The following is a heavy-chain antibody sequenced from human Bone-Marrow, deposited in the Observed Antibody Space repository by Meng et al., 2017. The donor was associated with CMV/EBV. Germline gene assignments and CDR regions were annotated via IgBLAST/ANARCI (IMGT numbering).Heavy chain of an antibody. CDR3: ASEEYGGRTG. Sequence: GESLKISCAASGFTFNTYWMHWVRQAPGKGLVWVSRITSDGSSTTYADSVKGRFTISRDNANNTLYLQMNCLGAEDTAVYYCASEEYGGRTGWGQGTLVTVS. V-gene: IGHV3-74*01. J-gene: IGHJ4*02. CDR1: GFTFNTYW. D-gene: IGHD3-16*01. CDR2: ITSDGSST.